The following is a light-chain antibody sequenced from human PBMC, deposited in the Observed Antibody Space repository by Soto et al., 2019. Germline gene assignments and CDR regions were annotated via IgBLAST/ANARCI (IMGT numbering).Light chain of an antibody. CDR1: QIISTY. J-gene: IGKJ1*01. Sequence: DIQITQSPSYLFLSXEGRVTISXXASQIISTYLNWYQQRAGLAPRLLIYAASSLQSGVPPRFSGSGSGTDFTLTISSLQPEDFATYFCQQTYSAPPTFGQGTKVDI. CDR2: AAS. V-gene: IGKV1-39*01. CDR3: QQTYSAPPT.